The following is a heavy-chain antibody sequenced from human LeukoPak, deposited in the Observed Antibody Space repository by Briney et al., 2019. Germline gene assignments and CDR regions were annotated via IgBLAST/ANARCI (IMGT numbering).Heavy chain of an antibody. D-gene: IGHD6-13*01. Sequence: NPSETLSLTCTVSGGSISSYYWSWIRQPPGKGLEWIGYIYYSGSTNYNPSLKSRVTISVDTSKNQFSLKLSSVTAADTAVYYCARQRGQQLVWVYWGQGTLVTVSS. J-gene: IGHJ4*02. CDR3: ARQRGQQLVWVY. CDR1: GGSISSYY. V-gene: IGHV4-59*08. CDR2: IYYSGST.